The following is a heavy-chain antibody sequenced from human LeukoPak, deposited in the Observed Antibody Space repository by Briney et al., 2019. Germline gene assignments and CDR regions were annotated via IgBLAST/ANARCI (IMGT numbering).Heavy chain of an antibody. CDR2: IYIGGNT. V-gene: IGHV3-66*01. Sequence: GGSLRLSCAASGFIVSSNYMSWVRQALGKGLECVSIIYIGGNTDYADSVKGRFTISRDNAKNSVYLQMNSLRAEDTAVYYCARDGGSSGNGAYYMDVWGKGTTVTVSS. J-gene: IGHJ6*03. CDR3: ARDGGSSGNGAYYMDV. D-gene: IGHD2-15*01. CDR1: GFIVSSNY.